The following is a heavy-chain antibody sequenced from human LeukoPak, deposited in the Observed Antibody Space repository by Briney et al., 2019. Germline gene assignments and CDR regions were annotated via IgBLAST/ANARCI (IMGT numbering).Heavy chain of an antibody. CDR1: GYSFTSYW. CDR2: IYPGDSDT. J-gene: IGHJ4*02. Sequence: GESLKISCKGSGYSFTSYWIGWVRQMPGKGLEWMGIIYPGDSDTRYSPSFQGQVTISADKSISTAYLQWSSLKASDTAMYYCARLTHPGGIAAAGLIDYWGQGTLVTVSS. CDR3: ARLTHPGGIAAAGLIDY. V-gene: IGHV5-51*01. D-gene: IGHD6-13*01.